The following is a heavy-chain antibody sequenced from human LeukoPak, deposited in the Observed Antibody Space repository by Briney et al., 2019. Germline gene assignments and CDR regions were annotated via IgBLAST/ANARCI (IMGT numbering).Heavy chain of an antibody. CDR2: IRYDGGNK. J-gene: IGHJ4*02. CDR1: GFTFSSYG. D-gene: IGHD3-22*01. V-gene: IGHV3-30*02. CDR3: AKDPLPLFGMIVVVIAYYFDY. Sequence: GGSLRLSCAASGFTFSSYGMHWVRQAPGKGLEWVAFIRYDGGNKYYADSVKGRFTISRDNSKNTLYLQMNSPRAEDTAVYYCAKDPLPLFGMIVVVIAYYFDYWGQGTLVTVSS.